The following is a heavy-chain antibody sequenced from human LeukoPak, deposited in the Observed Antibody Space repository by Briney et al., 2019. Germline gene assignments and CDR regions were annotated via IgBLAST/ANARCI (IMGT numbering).Heavy chain of an antibody. J-gene: IGHJ4*02. CDR1: GFTFSSYW. CDR3: ARGFPDYYDYVLGGLDKPFDY. V-gene: IGHV3-7*01. D-gene: IGHD3-16*01. CDR2: IKQDGSEK. Sequence: GGSLRLSCAASGFTFSSYWMSWVRQVPGKGLEWVANIKQDGSEKYYVDSVKGRFTISRDNAKNSLYLQMNSLRAEDTAVYYCARGFPDYYDYVLGGLDKPFDYWGQGTLVTVSS.